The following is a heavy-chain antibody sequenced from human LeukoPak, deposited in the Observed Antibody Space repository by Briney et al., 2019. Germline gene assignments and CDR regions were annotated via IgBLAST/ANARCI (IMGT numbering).Heavy chain of an antibody. V-gene: IGHV3-48*03. Sequence: GGSLRLSCAASGFTFSSYEMNWVRRAPGKGLEWVSYISSSGSTIYYADSVKGRFTISRDNAKNSLYLQMNSLRAEDTAVYCAELGITMIGGVWGKGTTVTISS. CDR2: ISSSGSTI. CDR3: AELGITMIGGV. CDR1: GFTFSSYE. D-gene: IGHD3-10*02. J-gene: IGHJ6*04.